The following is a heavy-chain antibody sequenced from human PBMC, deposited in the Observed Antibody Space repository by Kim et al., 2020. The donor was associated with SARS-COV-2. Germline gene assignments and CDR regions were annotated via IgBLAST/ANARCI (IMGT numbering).Heavy chain of an antibody. CDR1: GDTFSSYA. J-gene: IGHJ6*02. CDR3: ASFLGHSGYDYGLVDYYGMDV. D-gene: IGHD5-12*01. V-gene: IGHV1-69*13. CDR2: IIPIFGKA. Sequence: SVKVSCKASGDTFSSYAISWVRQAPGQGLEWMGGIIPIFGKANYAQKFQGRVTITADESTSTAYMELSSLRSEDTAVYYCASFLGHSGYDYGLVDYYGMDVWGQGTTVTVSS.